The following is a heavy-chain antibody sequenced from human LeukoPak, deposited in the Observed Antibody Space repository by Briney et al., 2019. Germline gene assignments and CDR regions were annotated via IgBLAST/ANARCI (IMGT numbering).Heavy chain of an antibody. CDR1: GGSISSYY. D-gene: IGHD2-2*01. Sequence: SETLSLTCTVSGGSISSYYWSWIRQPPGKGLEWIGYIYYSRSTNYNPSLKSRVTISVDTSKNQFSLKLSSVTAADTAVYYCARHDCSSTSCYDAYWGQGTLVTVSS. J-gene: IGHJ4*02. CDR3: ARHDCSSTSCYDAY. V-gene: IGHV4-59*08. CDR2: IYYSRST.